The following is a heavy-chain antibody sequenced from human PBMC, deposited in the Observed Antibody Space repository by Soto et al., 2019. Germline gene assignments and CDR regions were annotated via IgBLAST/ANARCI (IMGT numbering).Heavy chain of an antibody. Sequence: EVQLLESGGGLVQPGGSLRLSCAASGFTFSSYAMSWVRQAPGKGLEWVSAISGSGGSTYYADSVKGRFTISRDNSKNPLYLQMNRLRAADTAVSYCAKDLIPIFGVVIRVGMDVWGQGTTVTVSS. CDR2: ISGSGGST. D-gene: IGHD3-3*01. V-gene: IGHV3-23*01. CDR1: GFTFSSYA. CDR3: AKDLIPIFGVVIRVGMDV. J-gene: IGHJ6*02.